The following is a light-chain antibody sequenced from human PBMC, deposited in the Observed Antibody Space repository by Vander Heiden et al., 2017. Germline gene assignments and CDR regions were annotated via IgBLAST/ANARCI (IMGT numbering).Light chain of an antibody. CDR2: AAP. V-gene: IGKV1-9*01. CDR1: QGISSY. J-gene: IGKJ5*01. Sequence: DIQLTQSPSFLSASVGDRVTITCRASQGISSYLAWYQQKPGKAPKLLIYAAPTLQSGVPSRFSGSGSGTEFTLTISSLQPEDFATYYCQQLNSYPRITFGQGTRLEIK. CDR3: QQLNSYPRIT.